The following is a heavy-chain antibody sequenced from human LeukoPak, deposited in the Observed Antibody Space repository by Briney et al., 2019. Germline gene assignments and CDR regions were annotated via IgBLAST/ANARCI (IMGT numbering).Heavy chain of an antibody. CDR1: GYTFTSYA. CDR3: ARAGSSSRHHIFDY. V-gene: IGHV1-3*01. CDR2: IDAGNGNT. J-gene: IGHJ4*02. D-gene: IGHD6-13*01. Sequence: ASVKVSCKASGYTFTSYAMHWVRQAPGQRLEWMGWIDAGNGNTKYSQKFQGRVTITRDTSASTAYMELSSLRSEDTAVYYCARAGSSSRHHIFDYWGQGTLVTVSS.